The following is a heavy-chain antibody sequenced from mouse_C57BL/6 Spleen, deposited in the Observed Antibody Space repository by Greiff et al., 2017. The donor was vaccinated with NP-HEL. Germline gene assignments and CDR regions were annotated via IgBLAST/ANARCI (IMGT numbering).Heavy chain of an antibody. Sequence: EVKLVESGGGLVKPGGSLKLSCAASGFTFSSYAMSWVRQTPEKRLEWVATISDGGSYTYYPDNVKGRFTISRDNAKNNLYLQMSHLKSEDTAMYYCARNWDSGYYFDYWGQGTTLTVSS. CDR3: ARNWDSGYYFDY. D-gene: IGHD4-1*01. CDR1: GFTFSSYA. J-gene: IGHJ2*01. V-gene: IGHV5-4*03. CDR2: ISDGGSYT.